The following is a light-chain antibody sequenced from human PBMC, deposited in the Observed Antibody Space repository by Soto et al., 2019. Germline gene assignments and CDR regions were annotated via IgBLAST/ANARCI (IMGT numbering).Light chain of an antibody. Sequence: QSALTQPRSVSGSPGQSVTISCTGTSSDVGGYNFVSWYQHHPGKAPKLMIYNVIQRPSGVPDRFSASKSGNTASLTISGLQAEDEADYYCCSYAGIYTYVFGTGTKVTVL. V-gene: IGLV2-11*01. CDR2: NVI. J-gene: IGLJ1*01. CDR1: SSDVGGYNF. CDR3: CSYAGIYTYV.